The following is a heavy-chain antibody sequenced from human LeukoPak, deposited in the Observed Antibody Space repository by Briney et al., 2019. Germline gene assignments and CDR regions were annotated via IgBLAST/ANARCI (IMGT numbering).Heavy chain of an antibody. J-gene: IGHJ4*02. Sequence: GGCLRLSCAASGFTFISYWMSWVRQAPGKGLEWVANIKQDGSEKYYVDSVKGRFTISRDNAKNSLYLQMNSLRAEDTAVYYCARDEVLGPFDYWGQVTLVTVSS. CDR1: GFTFISYW. CDR3: ARDEVLGPFDY. V-gene: IGHV3-7*01. CDR2: IKQDGSEK. D-gene: IGHD2-8*02.